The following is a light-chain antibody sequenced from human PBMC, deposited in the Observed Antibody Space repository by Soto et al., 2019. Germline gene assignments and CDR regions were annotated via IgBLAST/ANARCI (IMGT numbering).Light chain of an antibody. J-gene: IGKJ1*01. CDR2: AAS. Sequence: DIQVTQSPSSLPASVGDRVTITFRASQNINRYLHWYQHKPGKAPQLLIYAASSLHRGVPSRFSGSGSGTDFTLTITSLQPEDFATYYCQQGYSTPPTFGQGTKVDI. CDR3: QQGYSTPPT. V-gene: IGKV1-39*01. CDR1: QNINRY.